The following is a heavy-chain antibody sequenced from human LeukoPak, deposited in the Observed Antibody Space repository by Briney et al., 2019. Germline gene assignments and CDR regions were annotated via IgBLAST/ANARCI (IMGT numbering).Heavy chain of an antibody. Sequence: ASVKVSCKASGYTFTGYYMHWVRQAPGQGLEWMGWINPNSGGTNYAQKFQGRVTMTRDMSISTAYMELSRLRSDDTAVYYCARLLGGGSDAFDIWGQGTMVTVSS. D-gene: IGHD3-10*01. CDR2: INPNSGGT. CDR1: GYTFTGYY. V-gene: IGHV1-2*02. J-gene: IGHJ3*02. CDR3: ARLLGGGSDAFDI.